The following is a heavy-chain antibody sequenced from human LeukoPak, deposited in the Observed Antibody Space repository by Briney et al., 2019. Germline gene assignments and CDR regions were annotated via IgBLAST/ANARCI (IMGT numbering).Heavy chain of an antibody. D-gene: IGHD1-26*01. CDR3: ARGGIVGATLWKADY. Sequence: PGGSLRLSCAAFGFTFSSYAMHWVRQAPGKGLEWVAIIPYDGGNKYYADSVKGRFTISRDNSKNTLYVQMNSLRGEDTAVYYCARGGIVGATLWKADYWGQGTLVTVSS. V-gene: IGHV3-30-3*01. J-gene: IGHJ4*02. CDR2: IPYDGGNK. CDR1: GFTFSSYA.